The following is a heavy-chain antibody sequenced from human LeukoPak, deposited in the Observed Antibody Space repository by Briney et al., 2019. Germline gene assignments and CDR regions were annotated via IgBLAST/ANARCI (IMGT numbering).Heavy chain of an antibody. CDR3: ARDKGIAAAGTT. J-gene: IGHJ5*02. CDR1: GAGFTICA. Sequence: SGKLSCTAAGAGFTICAYCWVRLGPGPGQESEWGVILNFGTANYAQKFQGRVTITADESTSTAYMELSSLRSEDAAVYYCARDKGIAAAGTTWGQGTLVTVSS. D-gene: IGHD6-13*01. V-gene: IGHV1-69*01. CDR2: VILNFGTA.